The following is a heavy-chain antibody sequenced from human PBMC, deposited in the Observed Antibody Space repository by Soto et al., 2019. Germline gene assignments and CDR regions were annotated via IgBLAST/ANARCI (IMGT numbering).Heavy chain of an antibody. D-gene: IGHD3-3*01. CDR2: INPSGGST. J-gene: IGHJ4*02. Sequence: GASVKVSCKASGYTFTSYYMHWVLQAPGQGLEWMGIINPSGGSTSYAQKFQGRVTMTRDTSTSTVYMELSSLRSEDTAVYYCARADNPTWSGLYYFEYWGQGTLVTVSS. CDR3: ARADNPTWSGLYYFEY. V-gene: IGHV1-46*01. CDR1: GYTFTSYY.